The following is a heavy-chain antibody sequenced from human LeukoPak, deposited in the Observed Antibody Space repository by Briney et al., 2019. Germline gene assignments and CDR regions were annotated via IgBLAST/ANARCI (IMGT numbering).Heavy chain of an antibody. CDR1: GYTFTSYY. CDR3: ARAPLTGSTIFDP. V-gene: IGHV1-46*01. D-gene: IGHD3-3*01. J-gene: IGHJ5*02. CDR2: INPSGGST. Sequence: AASVKVSCKASGYTFTSYYMHWVRQAPGQGLEWMGIINPSGGSTSYAQKFQGRVTMTRDTSISTAYIELSSLRSDDTAVYYCARAPLTGSTIFDPWGQGTLVTVSA.